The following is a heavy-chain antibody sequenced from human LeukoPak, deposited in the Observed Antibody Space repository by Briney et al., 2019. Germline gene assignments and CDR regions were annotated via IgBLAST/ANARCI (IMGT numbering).Heavy chain of an antibody. CDR1: GGSISSYY. V-gene: IGHV4-59*08. J-gene: IGHJ4*02. D-gene: IGHD6-19*01. Sequence: PSETLSLTCAVSGGSISSYYWSWIRQPPGKGLEWIGHISYSGSTTYNPSLKSRVTISVDTSKNQFSLNMYSVTAADAAVYYCARRAVSENYFDYWGQGTLVTVSS. CDR3: ARRAVSENYFDY. CDR2: ISYSGST.